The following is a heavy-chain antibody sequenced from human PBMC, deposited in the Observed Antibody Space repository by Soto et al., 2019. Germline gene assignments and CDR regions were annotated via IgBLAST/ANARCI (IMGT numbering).Heavy chain of an antibody. V-gene: IGHV1-69*05. CDR1: GGNLSSYA. J-gene: IGHJ2*01. CDR3: ARDMATIPRYFGL. Sequence: SVKVSCKGSGGNLSSYAISWVRQGPGQVLEWMGGIIPVFGTANSAQKLQGGVTITRDKSTSTSYRELSSLRSEDTALYYCARDMATIPRYFGLWG. D-gene: IGHD5-12*01. CDR2: IIPVFGTA.